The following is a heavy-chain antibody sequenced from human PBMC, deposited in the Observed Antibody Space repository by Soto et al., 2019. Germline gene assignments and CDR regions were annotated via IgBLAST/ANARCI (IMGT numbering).Heavy chain of an antibody. V-gene: IGHV1-18*01. CDR2: VNTYNGNP. J-gene: IGHJ4*02. D-gene: IGHD6-13*01. Sequence: QVQLVQSGVEVKKPGASVKVSCKASGYTFTNYAISWVRQAPGRGLEWMGWVNTYNGNPNYAQIFQGRITMTTDTSTGTAYMELRSLQSDDSAVYYCARDSQYSTSWQRFDSWGQGTLVTVSS. CDR1: GYTFTNYA. CDR3: ARDSQYSTSWQRFDS.